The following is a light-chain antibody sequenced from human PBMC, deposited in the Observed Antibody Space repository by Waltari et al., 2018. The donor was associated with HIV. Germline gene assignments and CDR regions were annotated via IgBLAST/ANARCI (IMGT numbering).Light chain of an antibody. CDR3: SSYTSSNIVFV. CDR2: EVS. Sequence: QSPLTQPASVSEPPGQSITISCTGSSSDAAGYDSVPWYQQHPGKAPKLMIYEVSNPPSGVASRFSCSKSGNTASLTISVLQAEDEADYYCSSYTSSNIVFVFGTGTKVTVL. CDR1: SSDAAGYDS. J-gene: IGLJ1*01. V-gene: IGLV2-14*01.